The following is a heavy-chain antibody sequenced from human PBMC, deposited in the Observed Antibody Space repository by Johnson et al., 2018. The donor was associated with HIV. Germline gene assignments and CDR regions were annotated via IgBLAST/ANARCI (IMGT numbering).Heavy chain of an antibody. Sequence: QVQLVESGGGVVQPGRSLRLSCAASGFTFSSYAMHWVRQAPGKGLEWVAVISYDGSNKYYADSVKGRFTISRDNSKTTLYLQMNSLRAEDTAVYYCARDGGYSSSWYKYAFDIWGQGTMVTVSS. V-gene: IGHV3-30*04. D-gene: IGHD6-13*01. CDR2: ISYDGSNK. J-gene: IGHJ3*02. CDR3: ARDGGYSSSWYKYAFDI. CDR1: GFTFSSYA.